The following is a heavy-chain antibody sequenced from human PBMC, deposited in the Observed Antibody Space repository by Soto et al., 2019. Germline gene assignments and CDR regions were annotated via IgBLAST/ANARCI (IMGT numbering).Heavy chain of an antibody. D-gene: IGHD2-2*01. CDR3: ARDRLVPYGYGMDV. Sequence: GGSLRLSCSASGFTFSSYAMHWVRQAPGKGLECVSAISGSGGSTYYADSVKGRFAVSRDNSKNTLYLQMNSLRVEDTAVYYCARDRLVPYGYGMDVWGQGTTVTVSS. J-gene: IGHJ6*02. CDR1: GFTFSSYA. V-gene: IGHV3-64*04. CDR2: ISGSGGST.